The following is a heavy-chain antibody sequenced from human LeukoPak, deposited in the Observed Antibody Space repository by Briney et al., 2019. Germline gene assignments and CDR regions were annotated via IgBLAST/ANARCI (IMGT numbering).Heavy chain of an antibody. CDR2: IIPIFGTA. CDR3: ARDDHLGDAFDI. Sequence: SVKVSCKAPGGTFSSYAISWVRQAPGQGLEWMGGIIPIFGTANYAQKFQGRVTITTDESTSTAYMELSSLRSEDTAVYYCARDDHLGDAFDIWGQGTMVTVSS. V-gene: IGHV1-69*05. D-gene: IGHD1-14*01. J-gene: IGHJ3*02. CDR1: GGTFSSYA.